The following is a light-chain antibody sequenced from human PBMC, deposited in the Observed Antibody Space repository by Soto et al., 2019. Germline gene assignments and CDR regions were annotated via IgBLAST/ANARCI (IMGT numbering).Light chain of an antibody. CDR1: SFNIGNNY. CDR3: GAWESSLNPYV. Sequence: VLTQPPSVSTAPGQKVIISCSGSSFNIGNNYVSWYQQLPGTAPKLLIYDNNKRPSGIPDRFSGSKSGTSATLAITGLQTADEADYYCGAWESSLNPYVFGTGTKVTVL. CDR2: DNN. J-gene: IGLJ1*01. V-gene: IGLV1-51*01.